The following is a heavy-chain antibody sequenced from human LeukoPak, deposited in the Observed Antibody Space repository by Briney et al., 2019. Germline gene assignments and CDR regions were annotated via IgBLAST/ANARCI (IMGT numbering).Heavy chain of an antibody. CDR1: GGSFSGYY. CDR3: ARRRTHAFDI. V-gene: IGHV4-34*01. J-gene: IGHJ3*02. CDR2: INHSGST. Sequence: SETLSLTCAVYGGSFSGYYWSWIRQPPGKGLEWIGEINHSGSTNYNPSLKSRVTISVDTSKNQFSLKLSSVTAADTAVYYCARRRTHAFDIWGQGTMVTVSS.